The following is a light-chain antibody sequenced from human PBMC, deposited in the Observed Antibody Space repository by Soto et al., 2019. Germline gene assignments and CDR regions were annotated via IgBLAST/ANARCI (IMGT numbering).Light chain of an antibody. V-gene: IGLV2-14*01. Sequence: QSVLTQPAPVSGSPGQSITISCTGTSSDVGNYNYVSWYQQYPGRVPKLLIYMVSNRASGVSNRFSGSKSGNTASLTISGLQAEDEADYFCTSPTPGSLDVFGTGTKVTVL. CDR3: TSPTPGSLDV. CDR2: MVS. CDR1: SSDVGNYNY. J-gene: IGLJ1*01.